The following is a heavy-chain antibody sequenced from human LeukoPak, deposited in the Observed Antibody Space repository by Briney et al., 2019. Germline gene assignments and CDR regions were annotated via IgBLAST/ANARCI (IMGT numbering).Heavy chain of an antibody. Sequence: QPRGSLRLSCVASGFSFGDYGMHWVRQAPGKGLEWMALIEYDGSDKFYADSVKGRITISIDNSKNTLYLQMNGLKIEDTAVYFCATGDSGSYYYYMNLWGKATTVIVSS. CDR2: IEYDGSDK. V-gene: IGHV3-30*02. J-gene: IGHJ6*03. CDR1: GFSFGDYG. CDR3: ATGDSGSYYYYMNL. D-gene: IGHD3-10*01.